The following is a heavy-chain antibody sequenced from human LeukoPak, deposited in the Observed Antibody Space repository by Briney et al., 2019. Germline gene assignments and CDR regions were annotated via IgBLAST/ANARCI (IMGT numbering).Heavy chain of an antibody. D-gene: IGHD3-10*01. CDR3: ARGTVWFGELLHQYFDY. J-gene: IGHJ4*02. V-gene: IGHV3-30-3*01. Sequence: PGGSLRLSCAASGFTFSSYAMHWVRQAPGKGLEWVAVISYDGSNKYYADSVKGRFTISRDNSKNTLYLQMNSLRAEDAAVYYCARGTVWFGELLHQYFDYWGQGTLVTVSS. CDR2: ISYDGSNK. CDR1: GFTFSSYA.